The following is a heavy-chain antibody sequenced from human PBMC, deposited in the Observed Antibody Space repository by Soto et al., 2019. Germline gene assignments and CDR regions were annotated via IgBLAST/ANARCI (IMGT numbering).Heavy chain of an antibody. CDR1: GASISSGDYY. V-gene: IGHV4-30-4*01. D-gene: IGHD2-21*01. J-gene: IGHJ4*02. Sequence: SETLSLTCTVSGASISSGDYYWSWVRQPPGQGLESIGYIYHTGSTYYNPSLKSRITISVDTSKNQFSLKLTSVTVADTAVYYCARLQCGGGTCYLVYWGQGTLVTAPQ. CDR2: IYHTGST. CDR3: ARLQCGGGTCYLVY.